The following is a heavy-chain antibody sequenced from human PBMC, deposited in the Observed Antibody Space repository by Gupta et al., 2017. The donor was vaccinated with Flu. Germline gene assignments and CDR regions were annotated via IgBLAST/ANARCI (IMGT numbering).Heavy chain of an antibody. CDR3: ARGRLLWFGEGFDY. CDR2: INHSGST. CDR1: GGSFSGYY. D-gene: IGHD3-10*01. Sequence: QVQLQQWGAGLLKPSETLSLTCAVYGGSFSGYYWSWTRQPPGKGLECIGEINHSGSTNYNPSLKSRVTISVDTSKNQFSLKLSSVTAADTAVYYCARGRLLWFGEGFDYWGQGTLVTGSS. V-gene: IGHV4-34*01. J-gene: IGHJ4*02.